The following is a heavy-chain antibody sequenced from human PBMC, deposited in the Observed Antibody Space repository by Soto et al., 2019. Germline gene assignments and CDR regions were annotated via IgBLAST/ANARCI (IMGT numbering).Heavy chain of an antibody. CDR2: IIPISDTT. CDR1: GGTFSSYA. Sequence: QVQLVQSGAEVKKPGSSVKVSCKASGGTFSSYAISWVRQAPGQGLEWMGGIIPISDTTNYAHKFQGRVTITADESTSTAYMEMSSLRSEDTALYYCARSQGSRTILEIYYYYYDGMDVWGQGTTVTVSS. D-gene: IGHD2-2*01. CDR3: ARSQGSRTILEIYYYYYDGMDV. V-gene: IGHV1-69*01. J-gene: IGHJ6*02.